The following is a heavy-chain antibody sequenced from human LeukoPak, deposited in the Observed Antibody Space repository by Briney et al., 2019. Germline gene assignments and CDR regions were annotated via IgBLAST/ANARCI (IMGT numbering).Heavy chain of an antibody. D-gene: IGHD2-2*01. CDR3: ARQRGYCSSTSCYDPPINWFDP. CDR1: GGSISSYY. V-gene: IGHV4-59*01. J-gene: IGHJ5*02. CDR2: ISYSGST. Sequence: SETLSLTCTVSGGSISSYYWSWIRQPPGKGLEWIGYISYSGSTNYNPSLKSRVTISVDTSKNQFSLKLSSVTAADTAVYYCARQRGYCSSTSCYDPPINWFDPWGQGTLVTVSS.